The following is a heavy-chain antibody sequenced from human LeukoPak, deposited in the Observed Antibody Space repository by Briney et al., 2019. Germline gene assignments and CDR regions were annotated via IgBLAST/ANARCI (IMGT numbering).Heavy chain of an antibody. CDR3: ARGGYSSGQGGEIAFDY. V-gene: IGHV4-38-2*01. CDR2: IYHSGST. CDR1: GYSISSGYY. J-gene: IGHJ4*02. D-gene: IGHD6-19*01. Sequence: SETLSLTCAVSGYSISSGYYWGWIRQPPGKGLEWIGSIYHSGSTYYNPSLKSRVTISVDTSKNQFSLKLGSVTAADTAVYYCARGGYSSGQGGEIAFDYWGQGTLVTVSS.